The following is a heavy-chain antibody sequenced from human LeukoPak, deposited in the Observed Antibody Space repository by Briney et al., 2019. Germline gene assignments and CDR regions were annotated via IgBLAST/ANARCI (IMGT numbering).Heavy chain of an antibody. CDR1: GGSISSSSYY. Sequence: PSETLSLTCTVSGGSISSSSYYWGWIRQPPGKGLEWIGSIYYSGSTYYNPSLKSRVTISVDTSKNQFSLKLSSVTAADTAVYYCARRGTTVNRGYYFDYWGQGTLVTVSS. CDR3: ARRGTTVNRGYYFDY. V-gene: IGHV4-39*01. J-gene: IGHJ4*02. D-gene: IGHD4-11*01. CDR2: IYYSGST.